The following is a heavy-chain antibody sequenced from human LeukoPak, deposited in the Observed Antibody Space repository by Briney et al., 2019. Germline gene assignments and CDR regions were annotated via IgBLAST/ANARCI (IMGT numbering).Heavy chain of an antibody. Sequence: ASVKVSCKASGYTFTSYYMHWVRQAPGQGLEWMGIINPSGGSTSYAQKFQGRVTMTRDTSTSTVYMELNSLRSEDTAVYYCARDKFQVVVAATRGFDPWGQGTLVTVSS. V-gene: IGHV1-46*01. J-gene: IGHJ5*02. CDR1: GYTFTSYY. CDR2: INPSGGST. D-gene: IGHD2-15*01. CDR3: ARDKFQVVVAATRGFDP.